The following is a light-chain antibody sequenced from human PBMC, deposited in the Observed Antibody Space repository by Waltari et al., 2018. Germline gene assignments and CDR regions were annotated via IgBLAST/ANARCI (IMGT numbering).Light chain of an antibody. CDR1: QSVSIY. CDR3: QHYKNLPVS. J-gene: IGKJ1*01. CDR2: HTS. Sequence: SCRASQSVSIYLAWYQQKPCQAPRLLIYHTSTRATGIPDRFGGSGSGTDFSLTISGLEPEDFAVYYCQHYKNLPVSFGQGTRVEIK. V-gene: IGKV3-11*01.